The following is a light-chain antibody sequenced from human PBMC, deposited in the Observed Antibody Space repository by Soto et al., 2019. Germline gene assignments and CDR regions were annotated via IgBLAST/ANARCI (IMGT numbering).Light chain of an antibody. CDR2: DAS. CDR1: QSISGW. CDR3: QQYESYSPWT. V-gene: IGKV1-5*01. J-gene: IGKJ1*01. Sequence: DIQMTQSPSALSASVGDRATITCRASQSISGWLAWYQQKPGKAPKLLIYDASTLQSGVPSRYSGSGSGTEFTLTISNLQPDDFATYYCQQYESYSPWTFGQGTKVEIK.